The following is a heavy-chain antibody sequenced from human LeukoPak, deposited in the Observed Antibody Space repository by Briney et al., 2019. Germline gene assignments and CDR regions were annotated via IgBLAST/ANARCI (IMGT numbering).Heavy chain of an antibody. CDR2: MNPNSGNT. J-gene: IGHJ6*03. Sequence: GASVKVSCKASGYTFTSYGISWVRQAPGQGLEWMGWMNPNSGNTGYAQKFQGRVTITRNTSISTAYMELSSLRSEDTAVYYCARGVRGYIRSYYYYYYMDVWGKGTTVTVSS. CDR1: GYTFTSYG. D-gene: IGHD1-1*01. V-gene: IGHV1-8*03. CDR3: ARGVRGYIRSYYYYYYMDV.